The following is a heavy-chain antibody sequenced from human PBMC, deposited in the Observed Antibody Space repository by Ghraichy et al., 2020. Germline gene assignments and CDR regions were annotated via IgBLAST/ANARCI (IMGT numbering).Heavy chain of an antibody. CDR1: GFSLSTSGVG. V-gene: IGHV2-5*01. Sequence: GPTLVKPTQTLTLTCTFSGFSLSTSGVGVGWIRQPPGKALEWLALIYWNDDKRYSPSLKSRLTITKDTSKNQVVLTMTNMGPVDTATYYCAHGSPLLGYCYSTSCRNWFDPWGQGTLVTVSS. D-gene: IGHD2-2*03. J-gene: IGHJ5*02. CDR3: AHGSPLLGYCYSTSCRNWFDP. CDR2: IYWNDDK.